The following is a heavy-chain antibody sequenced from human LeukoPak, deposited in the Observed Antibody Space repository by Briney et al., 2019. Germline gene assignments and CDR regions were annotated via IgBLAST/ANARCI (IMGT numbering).Heavy chain of an antibody. CDR2: INHSGST. CDR3: ARGQITIFGVVMTSPGMDV. CDR1: GGSFSGCY. J-gene: IGHJ6*02. D-gene: IGHD3-3*01. V-gene: IGHV4-34*01. Sequence: SETLSLTCAVYGGSFSGCYWSWIRQPPGKGLEWIGEINHSGSTNYHPSLKSRVTISGDTSKKQFSLKLRSVTAADTAVYYCARGQITIFGVVMTSPGMDVWGQGTTVTVSS.